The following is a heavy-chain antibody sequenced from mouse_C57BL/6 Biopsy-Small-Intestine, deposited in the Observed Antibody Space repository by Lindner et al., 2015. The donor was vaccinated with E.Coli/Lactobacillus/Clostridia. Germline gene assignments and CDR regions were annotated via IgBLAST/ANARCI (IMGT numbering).Heavy chain of an antibody. CDR3: ARSRNWDAAMDY. Sequence: VQLQESGAELVKPGASVKMSCKASGYTFTTYPIEWMKQNHGKSLEWIGNFHPYNDDTKYNEKFKGKATLTVEKSSNTVYLELSRLTSVDSAVYYCARSRNWDAAMDYWGQGTSVTVSS. D-gene: IGHD4-1*01. V-gene: IGHV1-47*01. J-gene: IGHJ4*01. CDR1: GYTFTTYP. CDR2: FHPYNDDT.